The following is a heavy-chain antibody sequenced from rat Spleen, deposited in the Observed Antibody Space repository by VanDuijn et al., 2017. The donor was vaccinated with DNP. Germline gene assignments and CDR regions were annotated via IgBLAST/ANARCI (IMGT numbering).Heavy chain of an antibody. CDR3: ARPKGGY. Sequence: QVQLKESGPGLVQPSQTLSLTCTVSGFSLTSYTVSWVRQPPGKVLEWIAAISSGGSTYYNSALKSRLSISRDTSKSQVFLKMNRLQTEDTAMYFCARPKGGYWGQGVMVTVSS. J-gene: IGHJ2*01. CDR2: ISSGGST. CDR1: GFSLTSYT. V-gene: IGHV2-6*01.